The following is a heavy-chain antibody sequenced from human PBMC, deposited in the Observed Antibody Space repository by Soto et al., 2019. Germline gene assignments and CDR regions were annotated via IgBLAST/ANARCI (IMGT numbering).Heavy chain of an antibody. D-gene: IGHD4-17*01. Sequence: QVQLQESGPGLVKPSQTLSLTCTVSGGSISSGSYCWSWTLQHPGKGLEWSGYIYYSGSTYYNPSLYSRVTISVDTCKRQFSLKLSSVPEAVAAVYYCAIARTTVTTYDYWGQGTLVTVSS. J-gene: IGHJ4*02. V-gene: IGHV4-31*03. CDR2: IYYSGST. CDR3: AIARTTVTTYDY. CDR1: GGSISSGSYC.